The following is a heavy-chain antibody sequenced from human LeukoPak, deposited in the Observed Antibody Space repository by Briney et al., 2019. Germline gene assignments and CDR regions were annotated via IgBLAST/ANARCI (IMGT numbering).Heavy chain of an antibody. Sequence: GESLKISCKGSGYSFTSYWIGWVRQMPGKGLEWMGIIYPGDSDTRYSPPFQGQVTISADKSISTAYLQWSSLKASDTAMYYCARRMVRGVIIFAFDIWGQGTMVTVSS. V-gene: IGHV5-51*01. J-gene: IGHJ3*02. CDR2: IYPGDSDT. CDR3: ARRMVRGVIIFAFDI. D-gene: IGHD3-10*01. CDR1: GYSFTSYW.